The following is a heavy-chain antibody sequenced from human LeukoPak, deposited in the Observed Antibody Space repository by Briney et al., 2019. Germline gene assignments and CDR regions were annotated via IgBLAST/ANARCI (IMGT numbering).Heavy chain of an antibody. D-gene: IGHD3-10*01. Sequence: PGGSLRLSCAASGFTFSSYSMNWVRQAPGKGLEWVSSISSSSSYIYYADSVKGRFTISRDNAKNSLYLQMNSLRAEDTAVYYCAKEPAYYYGSGSPAWGQGTLVTVSS. CDR1: GFTFSSYS. CDR2: ISSSSSYI. V-gene: IGHV3-21*04. CDR3: AKEPAYYYGSGSPA. J-gene: IGHJ5*02.